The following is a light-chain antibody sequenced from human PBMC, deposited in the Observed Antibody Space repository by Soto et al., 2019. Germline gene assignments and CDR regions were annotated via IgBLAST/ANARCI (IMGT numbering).Light chain of an antibody. CDR3: QQSYSNPKT. CDR2: AAS. J-gene: IGKJ2*01. V-gene: IGKV1-39*01. CDR1: QSISSY. Sequence: DIQVTQSPSSLSASVGDRVTITCRASQSISSYLNWYQQRPGKAPKLLIYAASNLQSGVTSRFSGSGSGTDFTLTISSLQPEDFATYYCQQSYSNPKTFGQGTKLEIK.